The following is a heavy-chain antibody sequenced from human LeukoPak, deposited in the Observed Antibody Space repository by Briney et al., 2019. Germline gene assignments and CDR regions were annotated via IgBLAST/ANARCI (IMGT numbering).Heavy chain of an antibody. J-gene: IGHJ4*02. CDR2: IYYSGST. D-gene: IGHD6-13*01. Sequence: SETLSLTCTVSGGSISSYYWSWIRQPPGKGLEWIGYIYYSGSTNYSPSLKSRVTISVDTSKNQFSLKLSSVTAADTAVYYCARQRWGSSFDYWGQGTLVTVSS. V-gene: IGHV4-59*08. CDR3: ARQRWGSSFDY. CDR1: GGSISSYY.